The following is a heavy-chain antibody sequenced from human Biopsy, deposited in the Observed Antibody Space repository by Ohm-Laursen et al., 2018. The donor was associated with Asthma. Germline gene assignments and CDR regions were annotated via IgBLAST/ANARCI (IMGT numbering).Heavy chain of an antibody. Sequence: SETLSLTCSVYGGSFSNYYWTWIRQPPGKGLEWIGEINHRGSTNYNPSLKSRVTLSVDTSKNQFSVKLSTVTAADTAVYYCARDRSYSGSAGFGHYYGMDVWGQGTTVTVSS. CDR2: INHRGST. CDR3: ARDRSYSGSAGFGHYYGMDV. D-gene: IGHD5-12*01. V-gene: IGHV4-34*01. J-gene: IGHJ6*02. CDR1: GGSFSNYY.